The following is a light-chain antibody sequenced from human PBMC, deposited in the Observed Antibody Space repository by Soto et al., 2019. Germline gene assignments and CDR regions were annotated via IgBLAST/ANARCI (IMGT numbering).Light chain of an antibody. CDR2: GAS. CDR1: QSVSSSY. V-gene: IGKV3-20*01. CDR3: QQYGSSPGLI. Sequence: EIVLTQSPGTLSLSPGERATLSCRASQSVSSSYLAWYQQKPGQAPRLLIYGASSRATGIPDRFSGSGSGTDFTLTISRLEPEAFAVYYCQQYGSSPGLIFGGGPKVEIK. J-gene: IGKJ4*01.